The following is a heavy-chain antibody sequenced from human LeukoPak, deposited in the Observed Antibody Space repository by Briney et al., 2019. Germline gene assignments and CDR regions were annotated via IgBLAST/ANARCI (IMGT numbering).Heavy chain of an antibody. D-gene: IGHD6-13*01. CDR3: ASGAAAGYYYYYYYMDV. Sequence: SETLTLTCAVYDGSFSDYYWSWVRQPPGKGLEWIGEIYHSGSTNYNPSLKSRVTISVDKSKNQFSLKLSSVTAADTAVYYCASGAAAGYYYYYYYMDVWGKGTTVTVSS. CDR1: DGSFSDYY. J-gene: IGHJ6*03. V-gene: IGHV4-34*01. CDR2: IYHSGST.